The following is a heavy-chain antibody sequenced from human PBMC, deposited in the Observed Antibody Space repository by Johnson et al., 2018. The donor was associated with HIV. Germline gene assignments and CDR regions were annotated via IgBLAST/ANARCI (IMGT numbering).Heavy chain of an antibody. D-gene: IGHD5-12*01. CDR1: GFTFSSYW. CDR3: ASQVRGLRLGVDAFDI. Sequence: VQLVESGGGLVQPGGSLRLSCAASGFTFSSYWMSWVRQAPGKGLEWVANIKQDGSEKYYVDSVKGRLTISRDNAKNSLFLQMNSLRAEDTAMYYCASQVRGLRLGVDAFDIWGQGTMVTVSS. CDR2: IKQDGSEK. J-gene: IGHJ3*02. V-gene: IGHV3-7*02.